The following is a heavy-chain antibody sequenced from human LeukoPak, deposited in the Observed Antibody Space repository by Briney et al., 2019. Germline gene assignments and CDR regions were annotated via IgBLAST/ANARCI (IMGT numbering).Heavy chain of an antibody. Sequence: PGGSLRLSCVVSGFTFSSYAMSWVRQAPGKGLERVSAISGSGGSTYYADSVKGRFTISRDNSKNTLYLQMNSLRAEDTAVYYCAKVGDSLLWFGELLGSGDYYYYGMDVWGQGTTVTVSS. V-gene: IGHV3-23*01. J-gene: IGHJ6*02. CDR3: AKVGDSLLWFGELLGSGDYYYYGMDV. D-gene: IGHD3-10*01. CDR1: GFTFSSYA. CDR2: ISGSGGST.